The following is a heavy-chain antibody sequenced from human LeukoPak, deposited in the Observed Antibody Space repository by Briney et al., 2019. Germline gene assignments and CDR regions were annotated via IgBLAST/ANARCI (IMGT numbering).Heavy chain of an antibody. CDR3: AGEKQWLVGRASPAGMDV. CDR2: ISSSGSTI. J-gene: IGHJ6*02. D-gene: IGHD6-19*01. CDR1: GFTFSSYE. Sequence: GGSLRLSCAASGFTFSSYEMNWVRHAPGKGLEWVSYISSSGSTIYYADSVKGRFTISRDNAKNSLYLQMNSLRAEDTAVYYCAGEKQWLVGRASPAGMDVWGQGTTVTVSS. V-gene: IGHV3-48*03.